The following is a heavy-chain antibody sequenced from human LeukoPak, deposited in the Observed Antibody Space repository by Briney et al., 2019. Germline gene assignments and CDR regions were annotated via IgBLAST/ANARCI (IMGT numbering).Heavy chain of an antibody. J-gene: IGHJ4*02. D-gene: IGHD5-18*01. CDR1: GFTFSTYS. Sequence: PGGSLRLSCAASGFTFSTYSMNWVRQAPGKGLEWVSSISSTSSYIYYADSMKGRFTISRDNTKNSLYLQMNSLRAEDTAVYYCAREDSYGFGIDYWGQGTLVTVSS. V-gene: IGHV3-21*01. CDR3: AREDSYGFGIDY. CDR2: ISSTSSYI.